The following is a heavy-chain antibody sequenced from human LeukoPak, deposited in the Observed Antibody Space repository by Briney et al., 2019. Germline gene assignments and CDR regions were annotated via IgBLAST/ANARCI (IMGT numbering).Heavy chain of an antibody. Sequence: GGSLRLSCAASGFTFSSYAMSWVRQAPGKGLEWVSAISGSGGSTYYADSVKGRFTISRDNSKNTLYLQMNSLRAEDTAVYYCAKDVGYYYDSSSLYWGQGTLVTVSS. J-gene: IGHJ4*02. V-gene: IGHV3-23*01. CDR3: AKDVGYYYDSSSLY. CDR2: ISGSGGST. CDR1: GFTFSSYA. D-gene: IGHD3-22*01.